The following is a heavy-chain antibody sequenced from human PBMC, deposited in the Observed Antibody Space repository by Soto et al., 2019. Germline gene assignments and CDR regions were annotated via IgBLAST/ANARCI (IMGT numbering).Heavy chain of an antibody. CDR3: ARLYSSGWYGPGRY. CDR1: GFTFDDYG. J-gene: IGHJ4*02. V-gene: IGHV3-20*04. D-gene: IGHD6-19*01. CDR2: INWNGGST. Sequence: EVQLVESGGGVVRPGRSLRLSCAASGFTFDDYGMSWVRQAPGKGLEWVSGINWNGGSTGYADSVKGRFTISRDNAKNSLYLQMNSLRAEETALYYCARLYSSGWYGPGRYWGQGTLVTVSS.